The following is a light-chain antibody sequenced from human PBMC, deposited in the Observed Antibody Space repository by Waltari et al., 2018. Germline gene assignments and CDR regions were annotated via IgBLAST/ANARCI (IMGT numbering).Light chain of an antibody. V-gene: IGKV1-33*01. J-gene: IGKJ3*01. CDR1: QPITNY. CDR2: DAS. CDR3: QRYDNLPVFA. Sequence: DIQLTQSPSSLSASVGDRVTITCQASQPITNYLNWYQQKPGKAPELLIYDASKLQTGVPSRFSGSQSGTEFRVTIGSLQPEDVATYYCQRYDNLPVFAFGPGTKVNVK.